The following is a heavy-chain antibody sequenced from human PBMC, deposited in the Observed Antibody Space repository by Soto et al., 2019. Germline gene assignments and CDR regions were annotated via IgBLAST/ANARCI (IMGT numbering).Heavy chain of an antibody. D-gene: IGHD3-22*01. J-gene: IGHJ4*02. CDR3: ANDLGYKTYYSESSFDTGTPFDH. CDR1: GFTFSSYG. CDR2: MSYDGSKE. V-gene: IGHV3-30*18. Sequence: QVQLVESGGGVVQPGRSLRLSCVASGFTFSSYGMHWVRQAPGKGLEWVAVMSYDGSKEDFADSVKGRFTISRDNPKSTLFLQMNSLRAEDTAMYYCANDLGYKTYYSESSFDTGTPFDHWGQGTLVTVSS.